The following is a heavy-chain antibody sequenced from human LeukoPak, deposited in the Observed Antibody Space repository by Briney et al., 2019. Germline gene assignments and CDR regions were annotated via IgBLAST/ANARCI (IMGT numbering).Heavy chain of an antibody. Sequence: GGSLRLSCAASGFTFSDYYMSWIRQAPGKGLEWVSYISSSGSTIYYADSVKGRFTISRDNAKNSLYLQMNSLRAEDTAIYYCATTLNVATAGYFWGQGTLVIVSS. CDR2: ISSSGSTI. CDR3: ATTLNVATAGYF. CDR1: GFTFSDYY. J-gene: IGHJ4*02. D-gene: IGHD5-12*01. V-gene: IGHV3-11*01.